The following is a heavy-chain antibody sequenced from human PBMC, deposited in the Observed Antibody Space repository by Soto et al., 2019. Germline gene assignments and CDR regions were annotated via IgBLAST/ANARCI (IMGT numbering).Heavy chain of an antibody. Sequence: QMQLVQSGPEVKKPGTSVKVSCKASGFTFTSSAVQWVRQARGQRLEWIGWIVVGSGNTNYAQKFQERVTITRDMSTSTAYMELSSLRSEDTAVYYCAADKDPIAAGNWGQGTLVTVSS. CDR3: AADKDPIAAGN. J-gene: IGHJ4*02. D-gene: IGHD6-13*01. CDR1: GFTFTSSA. V-gene: IGHV1-58*01. CDR2: IVVGSGNT.